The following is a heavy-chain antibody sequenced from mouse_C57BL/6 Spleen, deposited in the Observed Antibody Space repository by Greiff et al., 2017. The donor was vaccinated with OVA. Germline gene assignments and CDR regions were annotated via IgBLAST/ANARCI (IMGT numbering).Heavy chain of an antibody. CDR1: GFTFSSYT. CDR3: ARLTVVSHYYAMDY. D-gene: IGHD1-1*01. CDR2: ISGGGGNT. Sequence: DVKLVESGGGLVKPGGSLKLSCAASGFTFSSYTMSWVRQTPEKRLEWVATISGGGGNTYYPDSVKGRFTISRDNAKNTLYLQMSSLRSEDTALYYCARLTVVSHYYAMDYWGQGTSVTVSS. V-gene: IGHV5-9*01. J-gene: IGHJ4*01.